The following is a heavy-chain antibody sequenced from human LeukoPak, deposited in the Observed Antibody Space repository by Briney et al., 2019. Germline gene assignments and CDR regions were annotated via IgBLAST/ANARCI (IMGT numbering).Heavy chain of an antibody. CDR2: MYYSGTT. D-gene: IGHD2-2*01. CDR1: GGSVTSGSYY. Sequence: SSETLSLTCIVSGGSVTSGSYYWGWIRQPPGKGLEWIGSMYYSGTTYYNPSLNSQVTMSVDTSKNQFSLKLSSVTAADTAVYYCARLSHYANGGYFQHWGQGTLVTVSS. V-gene: IGHV4-39*01. J-gene: IGHJ1*01. CDR3: ARLSHYANGGYFQH.